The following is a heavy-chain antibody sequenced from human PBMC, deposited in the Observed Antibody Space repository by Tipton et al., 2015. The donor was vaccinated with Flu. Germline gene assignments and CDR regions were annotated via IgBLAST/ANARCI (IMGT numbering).Heavy chain of an antibody. CDR3: ARLGLPDH. Sequence: SLRLSCAASGFTFTSFAMSWVRQAPGKGLEWVANINQDGSKKYYVDSVKGRFTISRDNAKNSLFLQMTSLRAEDTAVYFCARLGLPDHWGQGTLVTVSS. D-gene: IGHD3-16*01. CDR1: GFTFTSFA. CDR2: INQDGSKK. J-gene: IGHJ4*02. V-gene: IGHV3-7*01.